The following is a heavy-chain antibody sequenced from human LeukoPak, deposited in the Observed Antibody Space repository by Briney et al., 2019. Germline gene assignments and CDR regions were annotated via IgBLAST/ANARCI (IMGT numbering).Heavy chain of an antibody. CDR2: INPSGGST. V-gene: IGHV1-46*01. D-gene: IGHD3-22*01. J-gene: IGHJ4*02. CDR3: ARVRSPFWDYYDSSGREEYYFDY. CDR1: GYTFTSYY. Sequence: GASVKVSCKASGYTFTSYYMHWVRQAPGQGLEWMGIINPSGGSTSYAQKFQGRVTMTRDTSTSTVYMELSSLRSEDTAVYYCARVRSPFWDYYDSSGREEYYFDYWGQGTLVTVSS.